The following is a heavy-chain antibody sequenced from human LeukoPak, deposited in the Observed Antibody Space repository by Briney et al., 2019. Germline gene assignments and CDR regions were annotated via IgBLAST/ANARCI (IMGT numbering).Heavy chain of an antibody. Sequence: GASVKVSCKASGYTFTSYYMHWVRQAPGQGLEWVGIINPGDGGTSYAQKFQGRATMSRDTSTSTVYMELSSLRSEDTALYYCARDYSGFDYWGQGTLVTVSS. CDR2: INPGDGGT. CDR3: ARDYSGFDY. D-gene: IGHD3-10*01. V-gene: IGHV1-46*01. CDR1: GYTFTSYY. J-gene: IGHJ4*02.